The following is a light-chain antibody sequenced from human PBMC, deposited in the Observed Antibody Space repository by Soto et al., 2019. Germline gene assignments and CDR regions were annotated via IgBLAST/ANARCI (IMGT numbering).Light chain of an antibody. Sequence: QSVLTQSPSASGTPGQRVTISCSGSTSSIGRSTVSWYQQFPGAAPKLLIYSNTQRPLGVNVRFSAYNSDNSAYLAISGLQSEVEADYYCATWNDAVFVFVIVTMVT. CDR3: ATWNDAVFV. V-gene: IGLV1-44*01. CDR1: TSSIGRST. CDR2: SNT. J-gene: IGLJ1*01.